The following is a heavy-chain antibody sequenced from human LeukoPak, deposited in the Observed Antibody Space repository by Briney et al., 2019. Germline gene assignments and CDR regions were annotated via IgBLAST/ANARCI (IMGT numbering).Heavy chain of an antibody. CDR3: ALXPXSNXFDF. V-gene: IGHV4-59*03. Sequence: SETLSLTCTVSGDSTSNFYWNWIRQSPGKGLEWIGNIHYSGSSVYDPSLKSRGTISIDTSRRQFFLKLNSVTAADTAVYFCALXPXSNXFDFWGPGTLVTVS. CDR1: GDSTSNFY. J-gene: IGHJ4*02. CDR2: IHYSGSS.